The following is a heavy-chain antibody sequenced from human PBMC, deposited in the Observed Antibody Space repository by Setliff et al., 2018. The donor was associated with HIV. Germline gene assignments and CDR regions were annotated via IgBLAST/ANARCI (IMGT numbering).Heavy chain of an antibody. Sequence: PGGSLRLSCAASGFNFSMYSMNWVLQAPGKVLEWVSYISSSSSTKYYADSVKVRFTISRDNAKNSLYLHMNTLRADDTAVYFCARDQIRSRYYYYYSDVWGKGTPVTVSS. D-gene: IGHD3-3*01. CDR2: ISSSSSTK. J-gene: IGHJ6*03. CDR3: ARDQIRSRYYYYYSDV. CDR1: GFNFSMYS. V-gene: IGHV3-48*01.